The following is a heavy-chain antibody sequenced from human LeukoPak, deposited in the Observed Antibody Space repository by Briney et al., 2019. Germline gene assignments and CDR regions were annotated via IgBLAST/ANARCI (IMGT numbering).Heavy chain of an antibody. D-gene: IGHD3-16*01. CDR3: AADFYTSYHLGY. CDR2: IYKSGTI. Sequence: GGSLRLSCAVSGFTVTVNYMSWVRQAPGEGLEWVSIIYKSGTISYADSVKGRFIISRDGSTNTVSLLMTSLRVEDTAVYYCAADFYTSYHLGYWGQGTLVTVSS. CDR1: GFTVTVNY. J-gene: IGHJ4*02. V-gene: IGHV3-66*01.